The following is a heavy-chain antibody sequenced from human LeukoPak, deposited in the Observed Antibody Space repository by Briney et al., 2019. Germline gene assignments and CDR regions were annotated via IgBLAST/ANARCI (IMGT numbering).Heavy chain of an antibody. Sequence: GGSLGLSCATSGFAFSNYAMSWVRQAPGKGLEWVSTITGSGVTTYYADFVKGRFSISRDVSENTVYLHMNSLRAEDTAVYYCAKDEDNSGYYLRYFDYWGQGTLVTVST. J-gene: IGHJ4*02. CDR3: AKDEDNSGYYLRYFDY. CDR1: GFAFSNYA. V-gene: IGHV3-23*01. CDR2: ITGSGVTT. D-gene: IGHD3-22*01.